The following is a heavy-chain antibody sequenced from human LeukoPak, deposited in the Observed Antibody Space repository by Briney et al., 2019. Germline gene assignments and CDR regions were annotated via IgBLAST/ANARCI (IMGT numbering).Heavy chain of an antibody. V-gene: IGHV5-51*01. J-gene: IGHJ3*02. CDR1: AFSFTSYW. CDR3: ARRRYCNSTSCYEGAFDI. D-gene: IGHD2-2*01. Sequence: GDSLKISCKGSAFSFTSYWIAWVRQLPGKGLAWMGIIYPGDSGTRYSPSFQGQVTMSADKSITTAYLQWSSLKASDTAIYYCARRRYCNSTSCYEGAFDIWGQGTMVTVSS. CDR2: IYPGDSGT.